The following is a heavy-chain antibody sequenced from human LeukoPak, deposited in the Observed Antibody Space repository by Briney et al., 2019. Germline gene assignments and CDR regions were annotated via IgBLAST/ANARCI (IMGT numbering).Heavy chain of an antibody. V-gene: IGHV4-39*07. CDR1: GVSISSSSYY. CDR2: IYHSGST. Sequence: SETLSLTCTVSGVSISSSSYYWGWIRQPPGKGLEWIGSIYHSGSTYYNPSLKSRVTISVDTSKNQFSLKLSSVTAADTAVYYCARGHTRKSMRWLQFFPFDYWGQGTLVTVSS. CDR3: ARGHTRKSMRWLQFFPFDY. D-gene: IGHD5-24*01. J-gene: IGHJ4*02.